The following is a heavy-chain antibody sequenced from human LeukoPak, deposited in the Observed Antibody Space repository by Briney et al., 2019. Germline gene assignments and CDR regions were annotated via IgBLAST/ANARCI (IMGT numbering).Heavy chain of an antibody. J-gene: IGHJ6*02. CDR1: GFTFSSYW. CDR2: INSDGSST. D-gene: IGHD6-19*01. Sequence: PGGSLRLSCAASGFTFSSYWMHWVRQAPGKGLVWVSRINSDGSSTSYADSVKGRFTTSRDNAKNTLYLQMNSLRAEDTAVYYCARERSSGWIGSIYYGMDVWGQGTTVTVSS. CDR3: ARERSSGWIGSIYYGMDV. V-gene: IGHV3-74*01.